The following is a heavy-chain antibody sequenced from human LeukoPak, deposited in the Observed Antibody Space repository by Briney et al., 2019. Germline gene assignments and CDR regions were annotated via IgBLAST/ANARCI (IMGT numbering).Heavy chain of an antibody. CDR2: MNPNSGNT. J-gene: IGHJ4*02. D-gene: IGHD1-26*01. CDR1: GYTFTSYD. V-gene: IGHV1-8*03. CDR3: ARVGGSSEFRDFDY. Sequence: GASVKVSCKASGYTFTSYDINWVRQATGQGLEWMGWMNPNSGNTGYAQKFQGRVTITRNTSISTAYMELSSLRSEDTAVYYCARVGGSSEFRDFDYWGQGTLVTVSS.